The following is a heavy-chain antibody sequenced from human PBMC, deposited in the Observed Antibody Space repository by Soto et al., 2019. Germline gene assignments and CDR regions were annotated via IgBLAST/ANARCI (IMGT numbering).Heavy chain of an antibody. V-gene: IGHV3-23*01. CDR2: ISGSGGST. Sequence: GGSLRLSCAASGFTFSSYAMSWVRQAPGKGLEWVSAISGSGGSTYYADSVKGRFTISRDNSKNTLYLQINSLRAEDTAVYYCAKSPEPPYPFRGYYYYWGQGTLVTVSS. J-gene: IGHJ4*02. CDR1: GFTFSSYA. D-gene: IGHD3-3*01. CDR3: AKSPEPPYPFRGYYYY.